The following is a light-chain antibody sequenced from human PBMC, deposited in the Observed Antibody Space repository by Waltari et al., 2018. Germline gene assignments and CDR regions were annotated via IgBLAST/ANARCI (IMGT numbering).Light chain of an antibody. Sequence: DIQMTQSPSSLSASVGDRVTITCRASQNIGIYLNWYQDKPGKAPNLLIYAASSTQSGVPSRFSGSGSGTDFTLTISNLQPADFATYYCQQSYTSPQFTFGPGTKVDIK. CDR3: QQSYTSPQFT. CDR2: AAS. CDR1: QNIGIY. V-gene: IGKV1-39*01. J-gene: IGKJ3*01.